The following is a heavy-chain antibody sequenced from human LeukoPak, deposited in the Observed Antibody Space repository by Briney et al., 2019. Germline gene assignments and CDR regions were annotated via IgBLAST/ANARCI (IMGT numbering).Heavy chain of an antibody. V-gene: IGHV4-30-2*01. CDR2: IYHSGST. D-gene: IGHD6-13*01. CDR1: GGSISSGGYY. Sequence: SETLSLTCTVSGGSISSGGYYWSWIRQPPGKGLEWIGYIYHSGSTYYNPSLKSRVTISVDRSKNQFSLKLSSVTAADTAVYYCARVIPRGSSPAFDIWGQGTMVTVSS. CDR3: ARVIPRGSSPAFDI. J-gene: IGHJ3*02.